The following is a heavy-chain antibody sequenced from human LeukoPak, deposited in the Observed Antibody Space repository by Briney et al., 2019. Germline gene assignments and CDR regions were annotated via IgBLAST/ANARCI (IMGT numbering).Heavy chain of an antibody. Sequence: PSETLSLTCAAYGGSFSGYYWSWIRQPPGKGLEWIGEINHSGSTNYNPSLKSRVTISVDTSKNQFSLKLSSVTAADTAVYYCARGTGFLEWLFYYYYMDVWGKGTTVTVSS. D-gene: IGHD3-3*01. CDR3: ARGTGFLEWLFYYYYMDV. V-gene: IGHV4-34*01. J-gene: IGHJ6*03. CDR1: GGSFSGYY. CDR2: INHSGST.